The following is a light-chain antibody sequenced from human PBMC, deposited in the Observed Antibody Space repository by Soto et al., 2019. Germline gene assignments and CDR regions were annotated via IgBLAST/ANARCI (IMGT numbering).Light chain of an antibody. Sequence: DIVMTQSPLSLPVTPGEPASISCRSSQSLLHSNGYNYLDWYLQKPGQSPQLLIYLGSNRASGVPDRFSGSGSSTDFTLKISRVEAEDVGVYYCMQALQPLTFGGGTKVEIK. J-gene: IGKJ4*01. CDR1: QSLLHSNGYNY. V-gene: IGKV2-28*01. CDR3: MQALQPLT. CDR2: LGS.